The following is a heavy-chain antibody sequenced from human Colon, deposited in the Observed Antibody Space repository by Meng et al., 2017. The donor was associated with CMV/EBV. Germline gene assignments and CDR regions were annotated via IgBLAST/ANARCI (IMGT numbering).Heavy chain of an antibody. D-gene: IGHD3-3*01. CDR3: AKGSAASRPYYFDY. J-gene: IGHJ4*02. CDR2: ITDSGGDT. Sequence: GGSLKISCAGSGFTFRNYAMSWVRQAPGKGLEWVSAITDSGGDTYHADSVKGRFTISRDNSKNTLSLQMNSLRAEDTAVYYCAKGSAASRPYYFDYWGQGTLVTVSS. CDR1: GFTFRNYA. V-gene: IGHV3-23*01.